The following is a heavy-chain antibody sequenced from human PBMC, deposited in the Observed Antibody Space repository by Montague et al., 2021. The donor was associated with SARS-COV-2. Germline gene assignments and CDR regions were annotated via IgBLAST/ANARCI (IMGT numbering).Heavy chain of an antibody. Sequence: ETLSLTCTVSGDSIRNSEYSWGWVRQPPGNGLEWIGNIYDGGSTFYNPSLKSRVTIFVDTSKNQFSLKLSSVTAADTAVYYCATRTRYPQNDFGFWGQGTLVTVSS. CDR1: GDSIRNSEYS. CDR2: IYDGGST. J-gene: IGHJ4*02. CDR3: ATRTRYPQNDFGF. V-gene: IGHV4-39*01. D-gene: IGHD1-14*01.